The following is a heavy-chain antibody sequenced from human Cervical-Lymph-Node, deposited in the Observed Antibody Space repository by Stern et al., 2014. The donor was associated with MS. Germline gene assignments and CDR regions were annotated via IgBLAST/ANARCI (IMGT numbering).Heavy chain of an antibody. CDR3: ANDLDSSGYYYAIDY. CDR2: ISGNSGSK. CDR1: GFKFDDYA. D-gene: IGHD3-22*01. V-gene: IGHV3-9*01. J-gene: IGHJ4*02. Sequence: QLVESGAGLVQPGRSLRLSCAASGFKFDDYAMHWVRHAPGTGLEWVSGISGNSGSKDYADSVKGRFIISRDNAKNSLYLQMNSLRAEDTALYYCANDLDSSGYYYAIDYWGQGTLVTVSS.